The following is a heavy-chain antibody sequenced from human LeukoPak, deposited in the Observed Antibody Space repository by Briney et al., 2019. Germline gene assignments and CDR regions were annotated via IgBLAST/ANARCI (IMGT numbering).Heavy chain of an antibody. V-gene: IGHV1-18*01. J-gene: IGHJ6*02. D-gene: IGHD2-2*01. CDR1: GYTFTSYG. CDR2: ISAYNGNT. Sequence: ASVKVSCKASGYTFTSYGISWVRQAPGQGLEWMGWISAYNGNTNYAQKLQGRVTMTTDTSTSTAYMELRSLRSDDTAVYYCARDTRSSCSSTSCYSFSPYYYYGMDVWGQGTTVTVSS. CDR3: ARDTRSSCSSTSCYSFSPYYYYGMDV.